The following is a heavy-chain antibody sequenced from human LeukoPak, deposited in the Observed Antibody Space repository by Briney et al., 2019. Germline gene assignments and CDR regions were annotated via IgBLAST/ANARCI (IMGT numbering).Heavy chain of an antibody. CDR3: ARHFYYGSGRVLDAFDI. CDR2: IYPGDSDT. D-gene: IGHD3-10*01. V-gene: IGHV5-51*01. J-gene: IGHJ3*02. CDR1: GYSFTSYW. Sequence: GESLKISCKGSGYSFTSYWIGWVRQMPGKGLEWMGIIYPGDSDTRYSPSFQGQVTISADKSISTAYLQWSSLKASDTAMYYCARHFYYGSGRVLDAFDIWGQGTMVTVSS.